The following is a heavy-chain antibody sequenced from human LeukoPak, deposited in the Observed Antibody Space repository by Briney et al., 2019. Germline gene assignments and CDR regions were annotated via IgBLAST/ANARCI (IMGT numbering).Heavy chain of an antibody. J-gene: IGHJ4*02. V-gene: IGHV3-15*01. D-gene: IGHD5-12*01. CDR3: SAIGHSGCDVND. CDR1: GFTFSNAW. CDR2: IKSKTAGETA. Sequence: GGSLRLSCAASGFTFSNAWMSWVRQAPGKGLEWVGRIKSKTAGETADYAAPVKGRFPISRDDSKNTLYLRMNSLETEDTAVYYCSAIGHSGCDVNDWGQGTPVSVSS.